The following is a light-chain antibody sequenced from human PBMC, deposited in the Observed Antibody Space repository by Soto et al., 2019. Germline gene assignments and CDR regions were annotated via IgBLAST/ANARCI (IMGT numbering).Light chain of an antibody. CDR1: QSVSDSY. V-gene: IGKV3-20*01. J-gene: IGKJ1*01. CDR2: VAS. CDR3: QQYGSSSWT. Sequence: EIVFTQSPGTLSFSPGEGATLSCRASQSVSDSYLAWYQQKPGQAPRLLIYVASSRATGIPDRFSGSGSGTDFTLTISRLEPEDFAVYYCQQYGSSSWTLGQGTKVDIK.